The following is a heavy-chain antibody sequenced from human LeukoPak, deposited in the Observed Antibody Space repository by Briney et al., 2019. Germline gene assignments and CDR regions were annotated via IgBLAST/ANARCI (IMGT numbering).Heavy chain of an antibody. D-gene: IGHD3-10*01. V-gene: IGHV3-64D*06. CDR2: IISNGGST. CDR3: AMVRGDGSYEY. CDR1: GVTFSSYA. Sequence: GGSLRLSCSASGVTFSSYAMHWVRQAPGKGLEYVSAIISNGGSTYYADSVKGRFTISRDNSKNTLYLQMSSLRAEDTAVYYCAMVRGDGSYEYWGQGTLVTVSP. J-gene: IGHJ4*02.